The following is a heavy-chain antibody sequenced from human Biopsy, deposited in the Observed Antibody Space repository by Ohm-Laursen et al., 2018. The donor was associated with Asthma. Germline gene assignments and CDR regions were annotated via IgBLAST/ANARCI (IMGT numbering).Heavy chain of an antibody. CDR2: ISWHSATI. CDR1: GFKFDENT. V-gene: IGHV3-9*01. D-gene: IGHD3-22*01. J-gene: IGHJ4*02. CDR3: AKVRSDWVITESFDY. Sequence: SLRLSCAASGFKFDENTMHSVRQAPGKGLEWVSGISWHSATIGYADSVEGRFTISRDNAKNSVFLHMDSLRPEDTAFYYCAKVRSDWVITESFDYWGQGVLVTVSS.